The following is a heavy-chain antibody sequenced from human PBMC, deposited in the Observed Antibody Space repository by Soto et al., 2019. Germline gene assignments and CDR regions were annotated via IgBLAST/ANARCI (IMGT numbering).Heavy chain of an antibody. CDR3: ARPRTYDYESDGYYGPQFDD. J-gene: IGHJ5*02. CDR2: IVPKLGTV. D-gene: IGHD3-22*01. Sequence: QVQLVQSGAEVKKTGSSVKVSCKISGGIFSRHAIDWVRQAPGQGLEWMGGIVPKLGTVIYAQNFQARVPISADEMPYTPYPAMSGLTFEDTAVYYCARPRTYDYESDGYYGPQFDDWGQGTLVTVSS. V-gene: IGHV1-69*01. CDR1: GGIFSRHA.